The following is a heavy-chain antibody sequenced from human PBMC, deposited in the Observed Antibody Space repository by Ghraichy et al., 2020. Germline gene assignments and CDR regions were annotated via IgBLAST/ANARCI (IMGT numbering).Heavy chain of an antibody. J-gene: IGHJ4*02. CDR3: AKEMDTRGWYRADY. CDR2: IRGSGVKT. V-gene: IGHV3-23*01. D-gene: IGHD6-19*01. CDR1: GFTFSNYA. Sequence: GGSLRLSCAASGFTFSNYAMSWFRQAPGKGLEWVSAIRGSGVKTYYAESVKGRFTVSRDNSRDSLYLQMNSLRAEDTAVYYCAKEMDTRGWYRADYWGQGTLVTVSS.